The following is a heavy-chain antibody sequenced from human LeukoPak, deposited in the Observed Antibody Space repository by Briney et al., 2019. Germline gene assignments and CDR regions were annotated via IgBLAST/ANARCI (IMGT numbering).Heavy chain of an antibody. D-gene: IGHD7-27*01. CDR2: IYPGDSDT. CDR1: GYNFPSHW. Sequence: GESLKISCKGSGYNFPSHWIGWVRQMPGKGLEWMGFIYPGDSDTRYSPSFQGQVPISADKSISTAYLQWSSLKASDTAMYYCARSLTGTNVDYWGQGTLVTVSS. CDR3: ARSLTGTNVDY. J-gene: IGHJ4*02. V-gene: IGHV5-51*01.